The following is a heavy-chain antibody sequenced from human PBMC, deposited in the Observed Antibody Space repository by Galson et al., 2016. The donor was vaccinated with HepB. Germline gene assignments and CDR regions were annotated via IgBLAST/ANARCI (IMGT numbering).Heavy chain of an antibody. Sequence: SLRLSCAASGFTFSNAWMNWVRQAPGKGLEWVGRIKSKTDGGTTDYAAPVKGRFTISRDDSKNTLYLQMNSLRAEDTAVYYCARDPQYQLTNYYYYGMDVWGQGTTVTV. D-gene: IGHD2-2*01. V-gene: IGHV3-15*07. CDR2: IKSKTDGGTT. CDR3: ARDPQYQLTNYYYYGMDV. J-gene: IGHJ6*02. CDR1: GFTFSNAW.